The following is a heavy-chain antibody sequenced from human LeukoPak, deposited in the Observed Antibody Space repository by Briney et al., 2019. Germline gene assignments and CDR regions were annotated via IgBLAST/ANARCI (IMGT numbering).Heavy chain of an antibody. CDR2: INGDGSRT. CDR3: ASPYSSGL. D-gene: IGHD6-25*01. Sequence: GRSLRLSCAASGFTFDDYAMHWVRQAPGKGLVWVSGINGDGSRTKYEDSVKGRFTVSRDNAKNTLYLQMNSLRAEDTAVYYCASPYSSGLWGQGTLVTVSS. V-gene: IGHV3-74*03. J-gene: IGHJ1*01. CDR1: GFTFDDYA.